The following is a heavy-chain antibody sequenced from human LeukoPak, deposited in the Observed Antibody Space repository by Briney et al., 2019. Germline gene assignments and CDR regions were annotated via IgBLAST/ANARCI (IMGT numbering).Heavy chain of an antibody. CDR3: GREAVPCDY. D-gene: IGHD6-19*01. Sequence: SGGSLRLSCAASGFTFSSYEMNWVRQAPGKGLEWVSYISSSGSTIYYADSVKGRFTISRDNAKNSLYLQMNSLRAEDTAVYYCGREAVPCDYWGQGTLVTVSS. V-gene: IGHV3-48*03. J-gene: IGHJ4*02. CDR2: ISSSGSTI. CDR1: GFTFSSYE.